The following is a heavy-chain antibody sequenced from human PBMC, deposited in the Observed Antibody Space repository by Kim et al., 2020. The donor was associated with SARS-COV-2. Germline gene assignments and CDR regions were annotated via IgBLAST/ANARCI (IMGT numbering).Heavy chain of an antibody. CDR1: GYTFTSYA. D-gene: IGHD3-10*01. J-gene: IGHJ6*02. V-gene: IGHV1-3*01. Sequence: ASVKVSCKASGYTFTSYAMHWVRQAPGQRLEWMGWINAGNGNTKYSQKFQGRVTITRDTSASTAYMELSSLRSEDTAVYYCARGEGGYYGSGSYYNVWGQGTTVTVSS. CDR3: ARGEGGYYGSGSYYNV. CDR2: INAGNGNT.